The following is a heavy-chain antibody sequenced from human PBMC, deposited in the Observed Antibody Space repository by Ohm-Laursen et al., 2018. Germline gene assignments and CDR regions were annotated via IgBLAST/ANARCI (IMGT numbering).Heavy chain of an antibody. V-gene: IGHV3-66*01. Sequence: GSLRLSCTASGSTVSSNYMSWVRQAPGRGLEWVSVIYSGGSTHYADSVKDRFTISRDNSKNTLYLQMNSLRAEDTAVYYCARTPPIGYYYYGMDVWGHGTTVTVSS. CDR1: GSTVSSNY. J-gene: IGHJ6*02. CDR3: ARTPPIGYYYYGMDV. CDR2: IYSGGST.